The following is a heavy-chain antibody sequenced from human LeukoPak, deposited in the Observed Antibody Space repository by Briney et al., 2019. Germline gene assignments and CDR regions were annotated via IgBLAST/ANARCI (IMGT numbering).Heavy chain of an antibody. CDR2: ISWNSGSI. CDR1: GFTFDDYA. J-gene: IGHJ4*02. CDR3: AKANYYDSSGYFDY. D-gene: IGHD3-22*01. Sequence: GGSLRLSCAASGFTFDDYAMHWVRQAPGKGLDWVSGISWNSGSIGYADSVKGRFTISRDNAKNSLYLQMNSLRAEDMALYYCAKANYYDSSGYFDYWGQGTLVTVSS. V-gene: IGHV3-9*03.